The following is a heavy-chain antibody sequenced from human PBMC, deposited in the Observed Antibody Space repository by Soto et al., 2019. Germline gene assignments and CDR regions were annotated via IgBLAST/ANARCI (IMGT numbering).Heavy chain of an antibody. V-gene: IGHV1-58*01. Sequence: SVKVSCKASGFTFSSCAVQWVRQARGQRLECKGWIGFGSGNGNYAQKCQERVTITRDMSSTTAHIYPTSLSSEDTAVYYCPPGVYYDFWRGFSPAYYYGMDVWGQGTTVTVSS. CDR1: GFTFSSCA. D-gene: IGHD3-3*01. CDR3: PPGVYYDFWRGFSPAYYYGMDV. J-gene: IGHJ6*02. CDR2: IGFGSGNG.